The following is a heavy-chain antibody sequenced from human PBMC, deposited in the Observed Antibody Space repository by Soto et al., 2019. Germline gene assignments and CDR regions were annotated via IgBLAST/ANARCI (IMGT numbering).Heavy chain of an antibody. V-gene: IGHV4-34*01. CDR3: AREKVPPNWFDP. J-gene: IGHJ5*02. Sequence: QVQLQQWGAGLLKPSETLSLTCAVYGGSFSGYYWSWIRQPPGKGLEWIGEINHSGSTNYNPSLKSRVTISVDTSKNQFSLKLSSVTAADTAVYYCAREKVPPNWFDPWGQGTLVTVSS. CDR2: INHSGST. CDR1: GGSFSGYY.